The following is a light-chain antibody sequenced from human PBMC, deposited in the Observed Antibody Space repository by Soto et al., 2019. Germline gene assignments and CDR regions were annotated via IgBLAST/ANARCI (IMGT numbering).Light chain of an antibody. CDR2: AAS. Sequence: AIQMAQSPSSLSASVGDRVTITCRASQGIRNDLAWYQQRPGKAPKLLIYAASHLQSGVPSRFSGSGSGTDFTLPITSLQPEDFATYYCLQDYNYPRTFGQGTRVEIK. CDR3: LQDYNYPRT. CDR1: QGIRND. V-gene: IGKV1-6*01. J-gene: IGKJ1*01.